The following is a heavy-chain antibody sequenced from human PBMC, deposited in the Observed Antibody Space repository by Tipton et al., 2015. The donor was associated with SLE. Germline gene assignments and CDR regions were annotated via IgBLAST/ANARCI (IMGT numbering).Heavy chain of an antibody. Sequence: LRLSCTVSGDSITDSGYSWNWVRQHPGAGLEWIGYIYFSGRTYYSPSLKSRVTISVDTSENQFSLKLSSVTAADTAVYYCARMGDRWYFDLWDRGTLLTVSS. J-gene: IGHJ2*01. CDR1: GDSITDSGYS. D-gene: IGHD3-16*01. V-gene: IGHV4-31*02. CDR2: IYFSGRT. CDR3: ARMGDRWYFDL.